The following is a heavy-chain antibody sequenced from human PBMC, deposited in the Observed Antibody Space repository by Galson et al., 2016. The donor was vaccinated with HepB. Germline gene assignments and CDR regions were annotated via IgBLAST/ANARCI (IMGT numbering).Heavy chain of an antibody. Sequence: SLRLSCAASGFTFSSYGMHWVRQAPGKGLDWVALITPEGSDTYYADAVKGRFTISRDNSKNTLYLQMNSLRPEDTAVYYCAKDALITLVRGVIMSYFDYWGQGALVTVSS. J-gene: IGHJ4*02. D-gene: IGHD3-10*01. V-gene: IGHV3-30*18. CDR3: AKDALITLVRGVIMSYFDY. CDR2: ITPEGSDT. CDR1: GFTFSSYG.